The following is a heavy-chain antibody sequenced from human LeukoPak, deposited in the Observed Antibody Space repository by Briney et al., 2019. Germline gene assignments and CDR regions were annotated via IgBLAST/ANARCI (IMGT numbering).Heavy chain of an antibody. V-gene: IGHV4-34*01. D-gene: IGHD3-16*02. Sequence: SETPSLTCAVHGGSFSGYYWSWIRQPPGKGLEWIGEINHSGRANYNPSLKSRVTMSVDTSNNQFSLSLSSVTAADTAVYYCARGSLNRVITFGGVIVDDYWGQGTLVTVSS. J-gene: IGHJ4*02. CDR2: INHSGRA. CDR1: GGSFSGYY. CDR3: ARGSLNRVITFGGVIVDDY.